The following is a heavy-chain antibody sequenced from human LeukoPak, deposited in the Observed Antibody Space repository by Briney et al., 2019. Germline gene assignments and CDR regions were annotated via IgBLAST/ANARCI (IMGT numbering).Heavy chain of an antibody. Sequence: EASVNVSCKPSGYFFTSYYMHWVRQAPGQGVEWMGVINPRGGGATYAQNFQGRVTLTSDTSTSTFYMELSSLRSEDTAVYYCARERGYCGAGTCYHFDNWGQGTLVTVSS. D-gene: IGHD2-15*01. J-gene: IGHJ4*02. CDR3: ARERGYCGAGTCYHFDN. V-gene: IGHV1-46*01. CDR2: INPRGGGA. CDR1: GYFFTSYY.